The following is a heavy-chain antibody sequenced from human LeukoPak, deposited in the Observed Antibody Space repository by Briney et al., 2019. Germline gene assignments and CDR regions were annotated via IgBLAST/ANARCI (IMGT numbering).Heavy chain of an antibody. J-gene: IGHJ4*02. CDR2: ISYDGSNK. Sequence: GGSLRLSCAASGFTFSSYWMSWVRQAPGKGLERVAVISYDGSNKYYADSVKGRFTISRDNSKNTLYLQMNSLRAEDTAVYYCAKDITAAGKDYFDYWGQGTLVTVSS. CDR3: AKDITAAGKDYFDY. CDR1: GFTFSSYW. V-gene: IGHV3-30*18. D-gene: IGHD6-13*01.